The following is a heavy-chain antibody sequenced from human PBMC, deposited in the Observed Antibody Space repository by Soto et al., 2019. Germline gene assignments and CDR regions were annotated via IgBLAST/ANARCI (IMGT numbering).Heavy chain of an antibody. J-gene: IGHJ5*02. V-gene: IGHV1-69*06. CDR2: IITMFGTT. Sequence: QVQLVQSGAEVKKPGSSVKVSCKASGGTFSNDAISWVRQAPGQGLEWMGGIITMFGTTIYAQKFQGRLTITADRSTNTAYMELSSLRSEDTAVYYCARDEATNWFDPWGQGTLVTVSS. CDR1: GGTFSNDA. CDR3: ARDEATNWFDP.